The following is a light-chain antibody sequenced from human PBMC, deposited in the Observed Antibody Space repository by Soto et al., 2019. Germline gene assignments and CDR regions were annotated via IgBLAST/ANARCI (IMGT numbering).Light chain of an antibody. CDR2: GAS. CDR1: QSVSSNY. Sequence: EIVLTQSPGTLSLSPGERATLSCRASQSVSSNYLAWYQQTPGQAPRLLIYGASSRATGIPDRFSGSASGTDFTLTISRLEPEDFAVHYCQQYGSSPQTFGQGTKVDIK. V-gene: IGKV3-20*01. CDR3: QQYGSSPQT. J-gene: IGKJ1*01.